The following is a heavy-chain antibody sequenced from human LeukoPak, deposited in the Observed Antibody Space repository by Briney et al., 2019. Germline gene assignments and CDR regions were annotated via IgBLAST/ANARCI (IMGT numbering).Heavy chain of an antibody. Sequence: GGSLRLSCAASGFTFSSYGMSWVRQAPGKGLEWVSVISGSGGSTYYADSVKGRSTISRDNSKNTLYLQMNSLRAEDTAVYYCPPADFDYWGQGTLVTVSS. J-gene: IGHJ4*02. V-gene: IGHV3-23*01. CDR1: GFTFSSYG. CDR3: PPADFDY. CDR2: ISGSGGST. D-gene: IGHD2-15*01.